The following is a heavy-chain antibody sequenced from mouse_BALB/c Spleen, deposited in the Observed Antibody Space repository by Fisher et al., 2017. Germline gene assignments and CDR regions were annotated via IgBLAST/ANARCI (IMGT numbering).Heavy chain of an antibody. Sequence: KFKGKATLTVDKSSSTAYMQLSSPTSEDSAVYYCTRDYRYGLDYAMDYWGQGTSVTVSS. V-gene: IGHV1-69*02. J-gene: IGHJ4*01. D-gene: IGHD2-14*01. CDR3: TRDYRYGLDYAMDY.